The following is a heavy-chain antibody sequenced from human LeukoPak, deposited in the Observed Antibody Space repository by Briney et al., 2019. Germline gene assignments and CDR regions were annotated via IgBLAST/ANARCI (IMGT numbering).Heavy chain of an antibody. Sequence: GASVKVSCKASGYTFTNYDINWVRQATGQGLEWMGWMNPNSGDTGYAEKFQGRVTMTRDTSTNTAYMELTSLTSDDTAIFYCARTGMGGNVWIDSWGQGTLVTASS. J-gene: IGHJ5*01. CDR3: ARTGMGGNVWIDS. V-gene: IGHV1-8*01. D-gene: IGHD1-26*01. CDR1: GYTFTNYD. CDR2: MNPNSGDT.